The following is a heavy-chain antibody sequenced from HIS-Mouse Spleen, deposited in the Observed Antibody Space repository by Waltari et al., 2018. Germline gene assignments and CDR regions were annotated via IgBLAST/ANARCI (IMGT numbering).Heavy chain of an antibody. Sequence: QVQLVESGGCVVQPGRSLRLSCAASGLPCRSYGMHGVRQAPGKGLEWVAVISYDGSNKYYADSVKGRFTISRDNSKNTLYLQMNSLRAEDTAVYYCAKDKHHAFDYWGQGTLVTVSS. CDR3: AKDKHHAFDY. V-gene: IGHV3-30*18. CDR1: GLPCRSYG. CDR2: ISYDGSNK. J-gene: IGHJ4*02.